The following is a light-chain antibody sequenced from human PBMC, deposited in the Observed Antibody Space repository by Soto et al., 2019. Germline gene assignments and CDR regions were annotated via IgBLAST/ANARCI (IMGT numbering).Light chain of an antibody. Sequence: EIVMTQSPATLSVSPGEGATLSCRASQSVSSKLAWYQQKPGQAPRLLIYHASTRATGIPARFSGSGSGTDFTLTISSLQPEDFATYYCQQSYSTLMWTFGQGTKVDIK. CDR2: HAS. V-gene: IGKV3-15*01. J-gene: IGKJ1*01. CDR3: QQSYSTLMWT. CDR1: QSVSSK.